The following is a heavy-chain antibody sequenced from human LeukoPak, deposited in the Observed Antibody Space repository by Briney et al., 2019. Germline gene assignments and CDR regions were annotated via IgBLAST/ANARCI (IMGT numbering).Heavy chain of an antibody. CDR3: ANAQQPYGSGSARN. V-gene: IGHV3-33*06. J-gene: IGHJ4*02. D-gene: IGHD3-10*01. CDR1: GFTFSSYG. CDR2: IWYDGSNK. Sequence: GGSLRLSCAASGFTFSSYGMHWVRQAPGKGLEWVAGIWYDGSNKYYADSVKGRFTISRDNSKNTLYLQMNSLRAEDTAVYYCANAQQPYGSGSARNWGQGTLVTVSS.